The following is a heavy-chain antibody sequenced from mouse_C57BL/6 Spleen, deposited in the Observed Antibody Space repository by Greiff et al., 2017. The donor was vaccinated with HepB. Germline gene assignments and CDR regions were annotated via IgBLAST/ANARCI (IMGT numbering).Heavy chain of an antibody. D-gene: IGHD1-1*01. J-gene: IGHJ3*01. Sequence: QVQLKESGAELVRPGASVTLSCKASGYTFTDYEMHWVKQTPVHGLEWIGAIDPETGGTAYNQKFKGKAILTADKSSSTAYMELRSLTSEDSAVYYCTPLITTGGFAYWGQGTLVTVSA. V-gene: IGHV1-15*01. CDR2: IDPETGGT. CDR1: GYTFTDYE. CDR3: TPLITTGGFAY.